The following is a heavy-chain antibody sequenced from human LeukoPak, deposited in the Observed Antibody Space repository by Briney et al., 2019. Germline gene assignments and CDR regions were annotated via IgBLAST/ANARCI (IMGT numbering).Heavy chain of an antibody. D-gene: IGHD2-2*01. CDR2: ISWNSGSI. J-gene: IGHJ4*02. CDR3: AGACFVSSTSCSGAFDY. Sequence: GGSLRLSCAASGFTFNDCAMHWVRQAPGKGLEWVSGISWNSGSIGYADSVKGRFTISRDNAKNSLYLQMNSLRAEDTAVYYCAGACFVSSTSCSGAFDYWGQGTLATVSS. CDR1: GFTFNDCA. V-gene: IGHV3-9*01.